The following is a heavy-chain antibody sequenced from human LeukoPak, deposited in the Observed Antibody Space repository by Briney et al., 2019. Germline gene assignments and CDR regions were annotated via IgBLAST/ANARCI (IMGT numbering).Heavy chain of an antibody. V-gene: IGHV1-46*01. D-gene: IGHD6-6*01. J-gene: IGHJ4*02. Sequence: GASLKVSCKASGYTFTSYYMHWVRQAPEQGLEWMGIINPSGGSTSYAQKFQGRVTMTRDMSTSTVYMELSSLRSEDTAVYYCARSYSSSSKGVGGFDYWGQGTLVTVSS. CDR3: ARSYSSSSKGVGGFDY. CDR1: GYTFTSYY. CDR2: INPSGGST.